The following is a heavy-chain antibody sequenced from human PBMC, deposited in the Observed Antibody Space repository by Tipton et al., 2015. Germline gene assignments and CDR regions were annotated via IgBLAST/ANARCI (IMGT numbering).Heavy chain of an antibody. CDR1: GVSISSGGYY. V-gene: IGHV4-31*03. Sequence: TLSLTCTVSGVSISSGGYYWSWIRQHPGKGLEWIAYIYYSGSTFYNPSLKSRVTISVDRSKNQFSLRLNSITAADTAVYYCASLSVVVSATQSEFYFDYWGQGTLVTVSS. D-gene: IGHD2-15*01. CDR3: ASLSVVVSATQSEFYFDY. J-gene: IGHJ4*02. CDR2: IYYSGST.